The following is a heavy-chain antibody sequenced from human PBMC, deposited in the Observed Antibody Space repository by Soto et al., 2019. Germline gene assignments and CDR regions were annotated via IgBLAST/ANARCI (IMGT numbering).Heavy chain of an antibody. D-gene: IGHD6-13*01. CDR3: ARRGIAAAGLFDY. Sequence: SETLSLTSTVSGGSISSYYWSWIRQPPGKGLEWIGYIYYSGSTNYNPSLKSRVTISVDTSKNQFSLKLSSVTAADTAVYYCARRGIAAAGLFDYWGQGTLVTVSS. J-gene: IGHJ4*02. V-gene: IGHV4-59*08. CDR1: GGSISSYY. CDR2: IYYSGST.